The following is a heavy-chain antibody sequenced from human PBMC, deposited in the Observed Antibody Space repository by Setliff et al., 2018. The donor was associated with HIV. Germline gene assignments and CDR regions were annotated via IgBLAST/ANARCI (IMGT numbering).Heavy chain of an antibody. CDR3: NIYYYYYMDV. CDR2: INHSGST. V-gene: IGHV4-34*08. CDR1: GGTFSGYY. J-gene: IGHJ6*03. Sequence: SETLSLTCAVYGGTFSGYYWSWIRQPPGKGLEWIGEINHSGSTNYNPSLKSRVTISVDTSKNQFSLKLSSVTAADTAVYYCNIYYYYYMDVWGKGTTVTVSS.